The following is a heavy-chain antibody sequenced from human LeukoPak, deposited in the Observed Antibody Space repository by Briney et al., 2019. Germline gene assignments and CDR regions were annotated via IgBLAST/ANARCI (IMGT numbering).Heavy chain of an antibody. CDR1: GGSFSGYY. D-gene: IGHD6-6*01. J-gene: IGHJ4*02. V-gene: IGHV4-34*01. Sequence: SETLSLTCAVYGGSFSGYYWSWIRQPPGKGLEWIGEINHSGSTNYNPSLKSRVTISVDTSKNQFSLKLSSVTAANTAVYYCARGPEYSSSSGFDYWGQGTLVTVSS. CDR3: ARGPEYSSSSGFDY. CDR2: INHSGST.